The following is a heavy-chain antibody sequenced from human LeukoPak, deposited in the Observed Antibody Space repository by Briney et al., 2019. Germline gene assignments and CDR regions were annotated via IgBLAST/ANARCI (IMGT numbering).Heavy chain of an antibody. Sequence: GSLRLSCAASGFTFSSYSMNWVRQAPGKGLEWVSSISSSSSYIYYADSVKGRFTISRDNAKNSLYLQMNSLRAEDTVVYYCARVSKVFGSGSYSYPFDYWGQGTLVTVSS. V-gene: IGHV3-21*01. CDR3: ARVSKVFGSGSYSYPFDY. CDR2: ISSSSSYI. CDR1: GFTFSSYS. D-gene: IGHD3-10*01. J-gene: IGHJ4*02.